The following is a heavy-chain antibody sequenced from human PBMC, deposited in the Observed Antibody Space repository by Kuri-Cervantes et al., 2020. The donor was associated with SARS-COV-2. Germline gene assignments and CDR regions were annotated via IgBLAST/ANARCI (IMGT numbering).Heavy chain of an antibody. V-gene: IGHV1-18*01. J-gene: IGHJ4*02. Sequence: GGSLRLSCKASGYTFTSYGISWVRQAPGQGLEWMGWISAYNGNTNYAQKLQGRVTMTTDTSTSTAYMELRSLRSDDTAVYYCARGWSGYSPYYFDYWGQGTLVTVSS. CDR3: ARGWSGYSPYYFDY. CDR1: GYTFTSYG. CDR2: ISAYNGNT. D-gene: IGHD3-3*01.